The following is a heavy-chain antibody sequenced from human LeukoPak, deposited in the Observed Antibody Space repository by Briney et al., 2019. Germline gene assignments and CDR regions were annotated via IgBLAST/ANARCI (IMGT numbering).Heavy chain of an antibody. V-gene: IGHV3-23*01. D-gene: IGHD2-2*01. J-gene: IGHJ4*02. CDR3: ASTRCTGTSCYFPY. Sequence: GGSLRLSCAASGFSFSSYAMSWVRQAPGKGLEWVSVIGGSGGNTYYADSVKGRFTISRDNAKNSLYLQMNSLRAEDTAMYYCASTRCTGTSCYFPYWGQGTLVTVSS. CDR1: GFSFSSYA. CDR2: IGGSGGNT.